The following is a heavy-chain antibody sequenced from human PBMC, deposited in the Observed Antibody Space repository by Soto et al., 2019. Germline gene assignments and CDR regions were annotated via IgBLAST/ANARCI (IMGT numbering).Heavy chain of an antibody. J-gene: IGHJ6*02. CDR1: GANPSNAD. CDR2: IIPVFGIV. V-gene: IGHV1-69*01. D-gene: IGHD3-22*01. CDR3: AGGCIVVTASSAYCGLDV. Sequence: QVHLLLQSGAEVKKPESSLNISCKASGANPSNADISCVRQPPAQGLAWRGGIIPVFGIVSYAQNPQCKVTINGRVATRPACMELRSVRSEDSAVYVCAGGCIVVTASSAYCGLDVWGQGTTVTVSS.